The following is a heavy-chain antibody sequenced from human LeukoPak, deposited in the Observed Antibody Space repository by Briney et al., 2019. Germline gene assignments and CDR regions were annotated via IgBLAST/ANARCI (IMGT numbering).Heavy chain of an antibody. CDR2: ISSSGSTI. V-gene: IGHV3-11*01. CDR1: GFTFSDYY. D-gene: IGHD3-10*01. Sequence: GGSLRLSCAASGFTFSDYYMSWIRQAPGKGLEWVSYISSSGSTIYYADSVKGRFTISRDNAKNSLYLQISSLRAEDTAVYYCARGDYYGSGTSLMDVWGQGTTVTVSS. J-gene: IGHJ6*02. CDR3: ARGDYYGSGTSLMDV.